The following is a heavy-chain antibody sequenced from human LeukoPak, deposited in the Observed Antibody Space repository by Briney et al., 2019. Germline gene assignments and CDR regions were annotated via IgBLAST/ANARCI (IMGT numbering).Heavy chain of an antibody. CDR3: ARDDYGGKLDI. D-gene: IGHD4-23*01. Sequence: PGRSLRLSCAASGFTFSNYARHWVRQAPGKGLEWVAVISYDGHYKYYADSVKGRFTISRDNSRNTLYLQMNSLRAKDTAVYYCARDDYGGKLDIWGQGTVVTVSS. CDR1: GFTFSNYA. V-gene: IGHV3-30-3*01. J-gene: IGHJ3*02. CDR2: ISYDGHYK.